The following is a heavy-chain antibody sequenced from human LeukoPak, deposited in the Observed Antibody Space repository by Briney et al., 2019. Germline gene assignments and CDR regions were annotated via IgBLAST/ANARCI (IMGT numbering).Heavy chain of an antibody. CDR2: IYYSGST. J-gene: IGHJ4*02. V-gene: IGHV4-59*01. CDR1: GGSISSFY. D-gene: IGHD3-10*01. Sequence: SETLSLTCTVSGGSISSFYWSWIRQPPGKGLEWIGYIYYSGSTNYNPSLKSRVTISVDTSKNQFSLKLSSVTAADTAVYYCARRSDYGSGSYFDYWGQGTLVTVSS. CDR3: ARRSDYGSGSYFDY.